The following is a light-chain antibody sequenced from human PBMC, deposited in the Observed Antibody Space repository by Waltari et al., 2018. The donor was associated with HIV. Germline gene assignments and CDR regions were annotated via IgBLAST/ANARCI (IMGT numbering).Light chain of an antibody. CDR1: QTLVYSYGDTY. CDR2: QVS. Sequence: DVVMTQSPLSLPVTLGQPASISCRPSQTLVYSYGDTYLNWYHQRPVHSPRRLIYQVSKRDSAVPDRVSSSGSGTRFTLTISRVEAEDVGIYDCMQGTHGPATFDGRTKVKI. CDR3: MQGTHGPAT. J-gene: IGKJ4*02. V-gene: IGKV2-30*01.